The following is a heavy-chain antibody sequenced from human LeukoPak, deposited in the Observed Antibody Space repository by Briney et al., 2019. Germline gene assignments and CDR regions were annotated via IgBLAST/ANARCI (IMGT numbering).Heavy chain of an antibody. CDR3: ARNLAGRIFTFDY. CDR2: IYYSGST. J-gene: IGHJ4*02. CDR1: GGSISSYY. V-gene: IGHV4-59*01. Sequence: SETLSLTCTVSGGSISSYYWIWIRQPPGKGLEWIGYIYYSGSTNYNPSLKSRVTISVDTSKNQFSLKLSSVTAADTAVYYCARNLAGRIFTFDYWGQGTLVTVSS. D-gene: IGHD6-19*01.